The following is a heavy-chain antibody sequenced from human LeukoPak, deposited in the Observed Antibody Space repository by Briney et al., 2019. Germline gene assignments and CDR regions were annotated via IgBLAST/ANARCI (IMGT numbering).Heavy chain of an antibody. V-gene: IGHV4-34*01. Sequence: PSETLSLTCAVYGXSFSGSNWSWIRRPPGKGLEWIGEIYNSGSTIYNPSLKSRVTISVDTSKNQLSLNLISVTAADTAVYYCARGQTIVGATGDFWGQGTLVTVSS. CDR3: ARGQTIVGATGDF. D-gene: IGHD1-26*01. CDR2: IYNSGST. J-gene: IGHJ4*02. CDR1: GXSFSGSN.